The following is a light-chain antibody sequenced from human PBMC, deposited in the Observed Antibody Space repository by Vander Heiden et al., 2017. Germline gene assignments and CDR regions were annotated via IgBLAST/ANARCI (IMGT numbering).Light chain of an antibody. CDR2: SDN. J-gene: IGLJ3*02. CDR3: AAWDDSLNGVV. V-gene: IGLV1-44*01. CDR1: STNIGSNT. Sequence: QFVLPQLPLASGTPGLRVTISCSGSSTNIGSNTVNWYQQYPGAAHKFLIYSDNLRPSGVPGRFSGSKSGTSASLAISVLQSEDEAIYYCAAWDDSLNGVVFGGGTKLTV.